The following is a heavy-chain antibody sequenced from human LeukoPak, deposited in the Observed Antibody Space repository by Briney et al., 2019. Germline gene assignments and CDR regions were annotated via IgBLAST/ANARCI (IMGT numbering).Heavy chain of an antibody. D-gene: IGHD3-10*01. J-gene: IGHJ6*02. V-gene: IGHV4-31*03. Sequence: SETLSLTCTVSGGSISSGGYYWSWIRQHPGKGLEWIGYIYYSGSTYYNPSLKSRVTISVDTCKNQFSLKLSSVTAADTAVYYCARDAITMVRGVTLDVWGQGTTVTVSS. CDR3: ARDAITMVRGVTLDV. CDR1: GGSISSGGYY. CDR2: IYYSGST.